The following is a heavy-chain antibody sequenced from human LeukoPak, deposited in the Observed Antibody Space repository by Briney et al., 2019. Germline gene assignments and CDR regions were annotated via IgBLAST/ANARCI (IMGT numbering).Heavy chain of an antibody. Sequence: GESLKISCKGSGYSFTSYWIGWVRQMPGKGLDWMGIIYPGASDTRYSPSFQGQVTISADKSISTAYLQWSSLKASDTAMYYCARRKAAAGNPAAFDYWGQGTLVTVSS. CDR1: GYSFTSYW. V-gene: IGHV5-51*01. CDR3: ARRKAAAGNPAAFDY. J-gene: IGHJ4*02. CDR2: IYPGASDT. D-gene: IGHD6-13*01.